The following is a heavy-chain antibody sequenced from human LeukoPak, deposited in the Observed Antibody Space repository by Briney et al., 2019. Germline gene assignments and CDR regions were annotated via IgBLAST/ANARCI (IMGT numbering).Heavy chain of an antibody. D-gene: IGHD1-7*01. CDR1: GFSFRSYF. V-gene: IGHV3-74*03. CDR3: VAYNWNYPDY. J-gene: IGHJ4*02. Sequence: PGGSLRLSRAASGFSFRSYFMYWVRQAPGKGLVWVSRINTDGRDTEYADSVKGRFTISRDNAKNTLYMQMNSLREEDTAVYYCVAYNWNYPDYWGQGTLVTVSS. CDR2: INTDGRDT.